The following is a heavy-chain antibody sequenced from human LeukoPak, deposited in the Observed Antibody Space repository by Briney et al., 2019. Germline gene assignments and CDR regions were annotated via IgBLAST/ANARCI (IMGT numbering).Heavy chain of an antibody. J-gene: IGHJ4*02. V-gene: IGHV1-69*13. CDR2: IIPIFGTA. CDR1: GGTFSSYA. Sequence: SVKVSCEASGGTFSSYAISWVRQAPGQGLEWMGGIIPIFGTANYAQKFQGRVTITADESTSTAYMELSSLRSEDTAVYYCARGGYCSGGSCYSFDYWGQGTLVTVSS. D-gene: IGHD2-15*01. CDR3: ARGGYCSGGSCYSFDY.